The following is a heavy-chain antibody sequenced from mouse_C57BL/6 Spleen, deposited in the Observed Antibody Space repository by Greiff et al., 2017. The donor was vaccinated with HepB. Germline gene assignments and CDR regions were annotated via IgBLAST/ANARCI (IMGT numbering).Heavy chain of an antibody. CDR1: GFNIKDYY. V-gene: IGHV14-2*01. Sequence: EVQVVESGAELVKPGASVKLSCTASGFNIKDYYMHWVKQRTEQGLEWIGRIDPEDGETKYAPKFQGKATITADTSSNTAYLQLSSLTSEDTAVYYCATTVVATRYFDVWGTGTTVTVSS. CDR2: IDPEDGET. D-gene: IGHD1-1*01. CDR3: ATTVVATRYFDV. J-gene: IGHJ1*03.